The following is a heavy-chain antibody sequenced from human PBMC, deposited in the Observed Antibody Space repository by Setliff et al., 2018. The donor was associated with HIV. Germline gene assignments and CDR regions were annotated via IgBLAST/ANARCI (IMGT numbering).Heavy chain of an antibody. J-gene: IGHJ5*02. D-gene: IGHD2-15*01. CDR1: GGSIRTYY. Sequence: NLSETLSLTCTVSGGSIRTYYWSWIRQPPGKGLEWIGYIFYGVNTNYNPSLKGRVTISVDTSKNQFSLKLGSVTAADTAAYYCARLAREEYCRGRTCYPNWFDPWGPGTLVTVSS. CDR3: ARLAREEYCRGRTCYPNWFDP. V-gene: IGHV4-59*08. CDR2: IFYGVNT.